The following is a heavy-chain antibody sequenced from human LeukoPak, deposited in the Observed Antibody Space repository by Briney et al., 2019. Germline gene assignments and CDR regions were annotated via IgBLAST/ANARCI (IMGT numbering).Heavy chain of an antibody. CDR3: AKDPNGDYIGTFDI. Sequence: GGSLRLSCAASGFTFRKYWLHWVRQAPGKGLEWVATVLGSGVPTYYADSVQGRFTISRDNSKNTLYLQMNSLRAEDTAIYYCAKDPNGDYIGTFDIWGQGAMVIVS. CDR2: VLGSGVPT. J-gene: IGHJ3*02. CDR1: GFTFRKYW. D-gene: IGHD4-17*01. V-gene: IGHV3-23*01.